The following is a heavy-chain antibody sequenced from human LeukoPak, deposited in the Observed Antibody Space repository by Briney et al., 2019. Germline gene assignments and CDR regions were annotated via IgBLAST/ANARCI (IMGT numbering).Heavy chain of an antibody. CDR1: GYSFGSFG. D-gene: IGHD3-10*01. J-gene: IGHJ4*02. Sequence: GASVKVSCKGSGYSFGSFGINWVRQAPGQGLEWMEWISAYNGDTNYAQKFQGRVTMTTDTSTSTAYMDLMSLRSDDTAVYYCARGGYYGSGSFPDYWGQGTLVTVSS. CDR2: ISAYNGDT. CDR3: ARGGYYGSGSFPDY. V-gene: IGHV1-18*01.